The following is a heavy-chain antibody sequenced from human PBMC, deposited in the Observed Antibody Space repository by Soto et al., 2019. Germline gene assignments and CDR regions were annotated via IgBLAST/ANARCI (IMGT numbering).Heavy chain of an antibody. Sequence: VGSLRLSGAASGFTFSTYGMQWVRQAPGKGLEWVAVISYDGYLKYYVDAVKGRFTVARDNSKNTLFLEMNSLRVEDTAVYFCAKDFKVSGSHYGTLNYYYGMDVWGQGTTVTVSS. J-gene: IGHJ6*02. CDR3: AKDFKVSGSHYGTLNYYYGMDV. V-gene: IGHV3-30*18. D-gene: IGHD3-10*01. CDR2: ISYDGYLK. CDR1: GFTFSTYG.